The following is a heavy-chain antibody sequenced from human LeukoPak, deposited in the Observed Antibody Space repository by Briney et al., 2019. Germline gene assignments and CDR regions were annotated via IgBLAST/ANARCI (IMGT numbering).Heavy chain of an antibody. D-gene: IGHD1-26*01. V-gene: IGHV3-30*02. J-gene: IGHJ6*03. CDR1: GFTFSSYG. CDR2: IRYDGSNK. CDR3: AKVNAIHGEWEPDYMDV. Sequence: PGGSLRLSCAASGFTFSSYGMHWVRQAPGKGLEWVAFIRYDGSNKYYADSVKGRFTISRDNSKNTLYLQMNSLRAEDTAVYYCAKVNAIHGEWEPDYMDVWGKGTTVTVSS.